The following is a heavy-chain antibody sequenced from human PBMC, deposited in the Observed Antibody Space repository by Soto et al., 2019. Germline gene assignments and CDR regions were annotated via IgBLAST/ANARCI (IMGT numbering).Heavy chain of an antibody. CDR2: INPSGGST. CDR1: GYTFTSYY. Sequence: ASVKVSCKSSGYTFTSYYMHCVRQAPGQGLEWMGIINPSGGSTSYAQKFQGRVTMTRGTSTSTVYMELSSLRSEDTAVYYCAREDYYASYGMDVWGQGTTVTVSS. J-gene: IGHJ6*02. CDR3: AREDYYASYGMDV. V-gene: IGHV1-46*01.